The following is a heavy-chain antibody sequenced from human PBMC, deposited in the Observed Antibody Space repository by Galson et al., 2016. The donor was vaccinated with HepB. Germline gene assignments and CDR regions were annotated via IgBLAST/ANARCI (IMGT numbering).Heavy chain of an antibody. Sequence: SLRLSCAASGFTFSIYSIHWVRQAPGQGLEWVAVISYDGTKKYYADSVKGRFTLSRDNSKNTLYVQMDSLRTEDTAVYYCASDYSGNYYTSFDIWGQGTMVTVSS. D-gene: IGHD1-26*01. J-gene: IGHJ3*02. CDR1: GFTFSIYS. V-gene: IGHV3-30-3*01. CDR2: ISYDGTKK. CDR3: ASDYSGNYYTSFDI.